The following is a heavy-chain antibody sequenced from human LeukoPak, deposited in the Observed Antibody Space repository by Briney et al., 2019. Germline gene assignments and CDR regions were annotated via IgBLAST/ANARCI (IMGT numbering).Heavy chain of an antibody. CDR1: GFTFNDYY. CDR2: IKHDGGEK. Sequence: PGGSLRLSCTASGFTFNDYYMSWIRQAPGKGLEWVASIKHDGGEKFYVDSVKGRFTISRDDAKDSLFLQMNSLRAEDTAVYYCAREKVNRYSGSYWRVFDYWGQGTLVTVSS. CDR3: AREKVNRYSGSYWRVFDY. V-gene: IGHV3-7*03. J-gene: IGHJ4*02. D-gene: IGHD1-26*01.